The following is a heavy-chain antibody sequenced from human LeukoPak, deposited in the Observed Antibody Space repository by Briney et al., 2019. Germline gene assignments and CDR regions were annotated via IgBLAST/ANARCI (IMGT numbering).Heavy chain of an antibody. CDR1: GVSLSSYY. CDR3: ARDQDILTGNDAFEI. J-gene: IGHJ3*02. D-gene: IGHD3-9*01. Sequence: SETLSHICTVSGVSLSSYYWSWIRQPAGKGLEWIGRIYTSGSTNYNPSLKSRVTMSVDTSKNQFSLKLSSVTAADTAVYYCARDQDILTGNDAFEIWGQGTMVTVSS. CDR2: IYTSGST. V-gene: IGHV4-4*07.